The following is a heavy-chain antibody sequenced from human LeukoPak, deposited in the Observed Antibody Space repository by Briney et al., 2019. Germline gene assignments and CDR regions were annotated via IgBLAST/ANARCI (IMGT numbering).Heavy chain of an antibody. CDR2: ISYDGSNK. D-gene: IGHD6-19*01. J-gene: IGHJ4*02. Sequence: GRSLRLSCAASGFTFSSYGMHWVRQAPRKGLEWVAVISYDGSNKYYADSVKGRFTISRDNSKNTLYLQMNSLRAEDTAVYYCAKDILPRYSSGWTSGFDYWGQGTLVTVSS. CDR3: AKDILPRYSSGWTSGFDY. V-gene: IGHV3-30*18. CDR1: GFTFSSYG.